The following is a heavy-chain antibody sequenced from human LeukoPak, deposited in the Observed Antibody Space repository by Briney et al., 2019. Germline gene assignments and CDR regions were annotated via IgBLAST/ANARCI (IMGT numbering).Heavy chain of an antibody. D-gene: IGHD3-3*01. V-gene: IGHV4-59*01. Sequence: SETLSLTCTVSGGSISSYYWGWIRQPPGKGLEWIGYIYYSGSTNYNPSLKSRVTISVDTSKNQFSLKLSSVTAADTAVYYCARSNEYYDFWSGSGNYMDVWGKGTTVTVSS. CDR2: IYYSGST. CDR1: GGSISSYY. J-gene: IGHJ6*03. CDR3: ARSNEYYDFWSGSGNYMDV.